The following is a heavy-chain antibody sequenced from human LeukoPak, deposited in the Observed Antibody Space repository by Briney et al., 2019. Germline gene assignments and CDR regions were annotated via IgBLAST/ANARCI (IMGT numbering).Heavy chain of an antibody. CDR3: AKSVSGWYYFDY. J-gene: IGHJ4*02. CDR2: ISWDGGDT. D-gene: IGHD6-19*01. Sequence: GGSLKLSCAASGFTFDNYAMHWVRHAPGKGLEWVSLISWDGGDTYYADSVKGRFTISRDNSKNSLYLQMDSLRAEDTALYYCAKSVSGWYYFDYWGQGTLVTVSS. CDR1: GFTFDNYA. V-gene: IGHV3-43D*03.